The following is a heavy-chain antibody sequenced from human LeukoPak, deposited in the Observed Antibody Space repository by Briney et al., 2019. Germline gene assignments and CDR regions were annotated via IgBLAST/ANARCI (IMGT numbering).Heavy chain of an antibody. V-gene: IGHV1-2*02. CDR2: INPNSGGT. D-gene: IGHD3-22*01. CDR1: GYTFTGYY. Sequence: GASVKVSFKASGYTFTGYYMHWVRQAPGQGLEWMGWINPNSGGTNYAQKFQGRVTMTRDTSISTAYMELSRLRSDDTAVYYCARDLGTKYDSSGYYHYFDYWGQGTLVTVSS. CDR3: ARDLGTKYDSSGYYHYFDY. J-gene: IGHJ4*02.